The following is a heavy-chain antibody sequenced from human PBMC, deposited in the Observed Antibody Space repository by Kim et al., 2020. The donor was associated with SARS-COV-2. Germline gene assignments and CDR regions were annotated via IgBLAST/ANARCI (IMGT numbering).Heavy chain of an antibody. J-gene: IGHJ4*02. CDR2: IYYSGST. V-gene: IGHV4-39*01. Sequence: SETLSLTCTVSGGSISSSSYYWGWIRQHPGKGLEWIGSIYYSGSTYYNPSLKSRVTISVDTSKNQFSLKLSSVTAADTAVYYCARLKGSNRGSSSWYCDYWGQGTLVTVSS. D-gene: IGHD6-13*01. CDR1: GGSISSSSYY. CDR3: ARLKGSNRGSSSWYCDY.